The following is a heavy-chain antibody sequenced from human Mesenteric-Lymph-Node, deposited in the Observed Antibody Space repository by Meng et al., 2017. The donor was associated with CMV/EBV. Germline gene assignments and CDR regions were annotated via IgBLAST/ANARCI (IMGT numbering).Heavy chain of an antibody. CDR1: GFTFSSYA. Sequence: GGSLRLSCAASGFTFSSYAMYWVRQAPGKGLEWVAVIWYDGSSKYYADSVKGRFTISRDNSKNTLSLQMNSLRAEDTAVYYCAEGDDYMRYYYYGMDVWGQGTTVTVSS. D-gene: IGHD4-11*01. CDR2: IWYDGSSK. V-gene: IGHV3-33*06. J-gene: IGHJ6*02. CDR3: AEGDDYMRYYYYGMDV.